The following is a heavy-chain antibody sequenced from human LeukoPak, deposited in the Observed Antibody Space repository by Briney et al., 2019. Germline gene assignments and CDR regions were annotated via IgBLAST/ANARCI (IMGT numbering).Heavy chain of an antibody. CDR3: ARVKPLPHNWFDP. V-gene: IGHV1-18*01. Sequence: ASVKVSCKASGYTFTSYGIRWVRQAPGQGLEWMGWISAYNGNTNYAQKLQGRVTMTTGTSTSTAYMELRSLRSDDTAVYYCARVKPLPHNWFDPWGQGTLVTVSS. CDR2: ISAYNGNT. D-gene: IGHD1-26*01. CDR1: GYTFTSYG. J-gene: IGHJ5*02.